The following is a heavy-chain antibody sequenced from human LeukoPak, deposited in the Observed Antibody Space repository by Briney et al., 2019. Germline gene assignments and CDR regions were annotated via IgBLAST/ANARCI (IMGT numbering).Heavy chain of an antibody. V-gene: IGHV3-74*01. CDR3: VRDGQGSTPLDY. J-gene: IGHJ4*02. CDR1: GFTFSSYW. CDR2: ISTDGSRP. D-gene: IGHD1-26*01. Sequence: GGSLRLSCAASGFTFSSYWMHWVRQAPGKGLVWVSGISTDGSRPRYADSVNGRFTISRDNAKNTLYLQMNSLRAEDTAVYFCVRDGQGSTPLDYWGQGTLVTVSS.